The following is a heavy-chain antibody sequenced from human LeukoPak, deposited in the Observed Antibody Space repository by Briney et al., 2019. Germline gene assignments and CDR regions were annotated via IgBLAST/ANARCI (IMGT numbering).Heavy chain of an antibody. V-gene: IGHV3-23*01. CDR1: GFTFSSYA. CDR2: ISGSGGST. Sequence: GGSLRLSCAASGFTFSSYAMSWVRQAPGKGLEWVSAISGSGGSTYYADSVKGRFTISRDNAKNSLYLQMNSLRAEDTAVYYCARVRSSGWSDGGGLDYWGQGTLVTVSS. CDR3: ARVRSSGWSDGGGLDY. J-gene: IGHJ4*02. D-gene: IGHD6-19*01.